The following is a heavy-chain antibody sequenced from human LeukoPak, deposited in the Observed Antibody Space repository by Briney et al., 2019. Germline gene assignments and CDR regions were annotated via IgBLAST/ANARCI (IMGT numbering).Heavy chain of an antibody. CDR3: ARASISSPNTAMVDFDY. CDR1: GGSISSYY. D-gene: IGHD5-18*01. J-gene: IGHJ4*02. CDR2: IYYSGST. Sequence: SETLSLTCTVPGGSISSYYWSWIRQPPGKGLEWIGYIYYSGSTNYHPSLKSRVTISVDTSKNQFSLKLSSVTAADTAVYYCARASISSPNTAMVDFDYWGQGTLVTVSS. V-gene: IGHV4-59*01.